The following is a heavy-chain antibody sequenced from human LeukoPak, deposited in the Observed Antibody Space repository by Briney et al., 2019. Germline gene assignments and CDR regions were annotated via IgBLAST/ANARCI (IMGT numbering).Heavy chain of an antibody. D-gene: IGHD2-2*01. J-gene: IGHJ5*02. Sequence: PSETLSLTCAVYGWSFNDYYWNWIRQPPGKGLEWIGEINARGDTNYNPPLKSRVTISVDTSKNQFSLSLSSMSASDTAVYYCARGQVPAARGHNWFDPWGQGTLVTVSS. CDR3: ARGQVPAARGHNWFDP. CDR1: GWSFNDYY. CDR2: INARGDT. V-gene: IGHV4-34*01.